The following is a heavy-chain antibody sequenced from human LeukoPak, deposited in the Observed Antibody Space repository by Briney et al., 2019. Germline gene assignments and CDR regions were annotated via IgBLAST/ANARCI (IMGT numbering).Heavy chain of an antibody. V-gene: IGHV3-9*01. J-gene: IGHJ4*02. CDR2: ISWNSGAI. D-gene: IGHD2-2*02. CDR1: GFTFDDYA. CDR3: AKGLSKSSSASHYTD. Sequence: PGRSLRLSCAASGFTFDDYAMHWVRQAPGKGLEWVSGISWNSGAIGYADSVKGRFTISRDNAKNSLYLQMNSLRAEDTALYYCAKGLSKSSSASHYTDWGQGTLVTVSS.